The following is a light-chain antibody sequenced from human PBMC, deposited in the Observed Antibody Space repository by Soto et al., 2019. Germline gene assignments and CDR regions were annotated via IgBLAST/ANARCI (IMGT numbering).Light chain of an antibody. CDR3: AAWDDSLSGAHVV. Sequence: QSALTQPPSASGTPGQRVTISCSGSSSNIGSNYVYWYQQLPGTAPKLLIYSNNQRPSGVPDRFSGSKSGTSASLAISGLRSEDEADYYCAAWDDSLSGAHVVFGGGTKVTVL. CDR2: SNN. V-gene: IGLV1-47*02. J-gene: IGLJ2*01. CDR1: SSNIGSNY.